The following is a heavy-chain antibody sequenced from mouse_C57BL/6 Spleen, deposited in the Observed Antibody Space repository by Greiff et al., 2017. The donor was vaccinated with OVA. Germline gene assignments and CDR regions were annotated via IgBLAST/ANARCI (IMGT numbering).Heavy chain of an antibody. CDR1: GYSITSGYY. CDR2: ISYDGSN. J-gene: IGHJ2*01. D-gene: IGHD2-1*01. Sequence: EVKLEESGPGLVKPSQSLSLTCSVTGYSITSGYYWNWIRQFPGNKLEWMGYISYDGSNNYNPSLKNRISITRDTSKNQFFLKLNSVTTEDTATYYCARGRNVGYWGQGTTLTVSS. CDR3: ARGRNVGY. V-gene: IGHV3-6*01.